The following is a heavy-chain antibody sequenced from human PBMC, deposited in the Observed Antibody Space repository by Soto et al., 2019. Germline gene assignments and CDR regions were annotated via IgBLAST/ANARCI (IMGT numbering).Heavy chain of an antibody. CDR1: GFTLSAYD. J-gene: IGHJ6*02. D-gene: IGHD2-15*01. Sequence: GGSLRLSCAAYGFTLSAYDMHWVRQAEGKGLEWVSALGAADDPYYLVSVKGRFAISRENARNSLYLQMNNLRAGDMAVYYCARAYSGRLPRRADYYYAMDVWGQGTTVTVS. V-gene: IGHV3-13*05. CDR2: LGAADDP. CDR3: ARAYSGRLPRRADYYYAMDV.